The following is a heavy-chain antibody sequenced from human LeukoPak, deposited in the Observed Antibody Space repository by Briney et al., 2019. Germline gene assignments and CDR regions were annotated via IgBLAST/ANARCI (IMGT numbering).Heavy chain of an antibody. CDR2: IYYSGST. V-gene: IGHV4-39*07. Sequence: SETLSLTCTVSGGSISSSSYYWGWIRQPPGKGLEWIGSIYYSGSTYYNPSLKSRVTISVDTSKTQFSLTLTSVTAADTAVYYCARRTQTTFYSGSGIGYWGQGTQVTVSS. J-gene: IGHJ4*02. CDR1: GGSISSSSYY. D-gene: IGHD3-10*01. CDR3: ARRTQTTFYSGSGIGY.